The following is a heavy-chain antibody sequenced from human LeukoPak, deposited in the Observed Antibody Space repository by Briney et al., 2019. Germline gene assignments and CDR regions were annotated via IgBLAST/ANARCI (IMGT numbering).Heavy chain of an antibody. V-gene: IGHV3-23*01. D-gene: IGHD2-15*01. CDR3: AKGAREYCSGGSCYPFDH. CDR2: ISGGGGST. Sequence: GGSLRLSCAASGFTFSNYAMSWVRQAPGKGLERVSAISGGGGSTYYADSVKGRFTISRDNSENTLHLQMISLRAEDTAVYYCAKGAREYCSGGSCYPFDHWGQGTLVTVSS. CDR1: GFTFSNYA. J-gene: IGHJ4*02.